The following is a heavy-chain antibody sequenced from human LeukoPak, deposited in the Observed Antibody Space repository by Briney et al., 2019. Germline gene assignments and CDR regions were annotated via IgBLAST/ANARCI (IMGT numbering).Heavy chain of an antibody. CDR1: GGSFSGYY. D-gene: IGHD6-25*01. V-gene: IGHV4-34*01. J-gene: IGHJ3*02. CDR3: ARDMGGSGAFDI. Sequence: SETLSLTCAVYGGSFSGYYWSWIRQPPGKGLEWIGEINHSGSTNYNPSLKSRVTISVDTSKNQFSLKLSSVTAADTAVYYCARDMGGSGAFDIWGQGTMVTVSS. CDR2: INHSGST.